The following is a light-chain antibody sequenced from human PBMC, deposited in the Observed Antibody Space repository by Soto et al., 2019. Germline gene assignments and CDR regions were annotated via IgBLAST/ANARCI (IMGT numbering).Light chain of an antibody. CDR1: QSVLYSSNNKNY. CDR2: WAS. J-gene: IGKJ4*01. V-gene: IGKV4-1*01. CDR3: QQYYSPPLT. Sequence: DIVMNQSPDSLAVSLGERATINCKSSQSVLYSSNNKNYLAWYQQKPGQPPKLLIYWASTRESGVPDRFSGRGSGTDFTLTISRPAAGDVAVYYCQQYYSPPLTFGGGTKVEIK.